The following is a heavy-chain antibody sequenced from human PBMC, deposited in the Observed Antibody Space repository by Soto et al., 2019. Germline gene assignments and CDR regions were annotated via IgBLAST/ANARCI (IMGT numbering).Heavy chain of an antibody. CDR3: AKGGRQCLVTSDFNY. D-gene: IGHD6-19*01. Sequence: VQLVESGGGVVQPGRSLRLSCAASGFTFSDYAMHWVRQAPGKGLEWVAVVSHDGRNTHYADSVKGRFTISRDSSKNTVALEMTSLGAHVTAVYHSAKGGRQCLVTSDFNYWGQGALVTVSS. CDR2: VSHDGRNT. J-gene: IGHJ4*02. V-gene: IGHV3-30*18. CDR1: GFTFSDYA.